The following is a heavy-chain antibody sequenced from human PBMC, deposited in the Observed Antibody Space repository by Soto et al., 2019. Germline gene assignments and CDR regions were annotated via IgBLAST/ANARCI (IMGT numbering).Heavy chain of an antibody. CDR2: ISYDGSNK. J-gene: IGHJ6*02. Sequence: GGSLRLSCAASGVTFSSYAMHWVRQAPGKGLEWVAVISYDGSNKYYADSVKGRFTISRDNSKNTLYLQMNSLRAEDTAVYYCARYLTVAGTSGYYYYGMDVWGQGTTVTVSS. D-gene: IGHD6-19*01. CDR3: ARYLTVAGTSGYYYYGMDV. CDR1: GVTFSSYA. V-gene: IGHV3-30-3*01.